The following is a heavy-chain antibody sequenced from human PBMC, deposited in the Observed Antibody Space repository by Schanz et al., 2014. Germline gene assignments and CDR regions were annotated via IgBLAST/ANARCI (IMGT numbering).Heavy chain of an antibody. J-gene: IGHJ3*01. V-gene: IGHV1-46*03. CDR2: INPSGGST. D-gene: IGHD3-10*01. Sequence: QVQLVQSGAEVKKPGASVKVSCKASGYTFTSYYMHWVRQAPGQGLEWMGIINPSGGSTSYAQKFQGRVAMTGDTSTSTVYMKLSSLRSEDRAVYYCAANSPCRMVRGSNALDDWGQGTMVTVSS. CDR1: GYTFTSYY. CDR3: AANSPCRMVRGSNALDD.